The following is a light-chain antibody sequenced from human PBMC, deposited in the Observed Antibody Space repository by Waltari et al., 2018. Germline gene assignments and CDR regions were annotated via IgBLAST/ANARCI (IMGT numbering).Light chain of an antibody. CDR2: DSN. J-gene: IGLJ3*02. V-gene: IGLV1-40*01. Sequence: QSVLTQPPSVSGAPGQRATIPCTGSSSNIRASDEVHWNQPIPATAPKLLIFDSNNRPSGVPDRFSGSKSGTSASLAITRLQAEDEADYYCQSYDNSLSGSWVFGGGTKVTVL. CDR1: SSNIRASDE. CDR3: QSYDNSLSGSWV.